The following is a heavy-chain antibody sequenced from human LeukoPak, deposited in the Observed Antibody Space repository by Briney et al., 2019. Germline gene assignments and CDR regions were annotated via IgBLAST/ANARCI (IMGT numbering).Heavy chain of an antibody. D-gene: IGHD6-19*01. V-gene: IGHV4-59*08. CDR2: IYYSGST. CDR3: ARQGRGEAVALDY. CDR1: GGSISSYY. J-gene: IGHJ4*02. Sequence: SETLSLTCTVSGGSISSYYWSWIRQPPGKGLEWIGYIYYSGSTNYSPSLKSRVTISVDTSKNQFSLKLSSVTAADTAVYYCARQGRGEAVALDYWGQGTLVSVSS.